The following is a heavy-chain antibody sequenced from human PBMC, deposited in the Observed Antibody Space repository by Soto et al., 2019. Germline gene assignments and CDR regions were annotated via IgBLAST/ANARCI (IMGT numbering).Heavy chain of an antibody. Sequence: SETLSLTCTVSGGSISSGSYYWTWMRQPPGQGLEYIGAIYYSGSTYYNPSLKSRVTISIDTSQKQFSLKLSSVTAADTAVYYCVRLGATTRSFDPWGQGILVTVS. CDR1: GGSISSGSYY. V-gene: IGHV4-61*01. J-gene: IGHJ5*02. D-gene: IGHD1-26*01. CDR3: VRLGATTRSFDP. CDR2: IYYSGST.